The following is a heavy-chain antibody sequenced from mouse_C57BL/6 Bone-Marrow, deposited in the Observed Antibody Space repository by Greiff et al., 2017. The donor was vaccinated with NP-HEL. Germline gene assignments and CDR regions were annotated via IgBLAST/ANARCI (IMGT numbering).Heavy chain of an antibody. D-gene: IGHD2-3*01. CDR3: ARDDGYSAWFAY. Sequence: EVNLVESGGGLVQSGRSLRLSCATSGFTFSDFYMEWVRQAPGKGLEWIAASRNKANDYTTEYSASVKGRFIVSRDTSQSILYLQMKALRAEDTAIYYCARDDGYSAWFAYWGQGTLVTVSA. CDR2: SRNKANDYTT. J-gene: IGHJ3*01. V-gene: IGHV7-1*01. CDR1: GFTFSDFY.